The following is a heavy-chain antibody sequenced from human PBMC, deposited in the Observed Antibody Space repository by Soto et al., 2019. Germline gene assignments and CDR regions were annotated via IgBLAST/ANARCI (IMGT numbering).Heavy chain of an antibody. Sequence: SETLSLTCAVYGGSFSGYYWSWIRQPPGKGLEWIGEINHSGSTNYNPSLKSRVTISVDTSKNQFSLKLSSVTAADTAVYYCARGLAMTRIQYWGQGTLVTVSS. J-gene: IGHJ4*02. V-gene: IGHV4-34*01. CDR3: ARGLAMTRIQY. CDR1: GGSFSGYY. D-gene: IGHD1-1*01. CDR2: INHSGST.